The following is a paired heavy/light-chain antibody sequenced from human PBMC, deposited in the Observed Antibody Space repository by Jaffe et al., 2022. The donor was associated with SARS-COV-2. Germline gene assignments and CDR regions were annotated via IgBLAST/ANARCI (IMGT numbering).Light chain of an antibody. J-gene: IGLJ3*02. CDR2: EVT. Sequence: QSALSQPASVSGSPGQSITISCTGTSSDVGGYNYVSWYQQHPGKPPKLLIYEVTNRPSGVSDRFSASKSDATASLTISGLQAEDEADYYCSSFAARNTLVVFGGGTKLTVL. CDR3: SSFAARNTLVV. V-gene: IGLV2-14*01. CDR1: SSDVGGYNY.
Heavy chain of an antibody. CDR1: GYTFSNFG. CDR3: ARDFYDGAGLVIDS. CDR2: ISASNGKT. Sequence: QVQLVQSGGEVKKPGASMKVSCEASGYTFSNFGISWVRQAPGQGLEWMGWISASNGKTDYAQKVQGRVTMTIDRSTSTAYMELRSLRSDDTAVYYCARDFYDGAGLVIDSWGQGTLITVSS. V-gene: IGHV1-18*01. D-gene: IGHD3-22*01. J-gene: IGHJ4*02.